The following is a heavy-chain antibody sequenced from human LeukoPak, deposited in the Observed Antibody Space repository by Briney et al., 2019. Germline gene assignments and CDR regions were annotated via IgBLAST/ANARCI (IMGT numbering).Heavy chain of an antibody. J-gene: IGHJ6*03. CDR2: INPNSGGT. CDR3: ARALNWDPYYYYYYMDV. D-gene: IGHD7-27*01. V-gene: IGHV1-2*02. Sequence: WASVKVSCKTSGYTFTGYYMHWVRQAPGQGLEWMGWINPNSGGTNYAQKFQGRVTMTRDTSISTAYMELSRLRSDDTAVYYCARALNWDPYYYYYYMDVWGKGTTVTVSS. CDR1: GYTFTGYY.